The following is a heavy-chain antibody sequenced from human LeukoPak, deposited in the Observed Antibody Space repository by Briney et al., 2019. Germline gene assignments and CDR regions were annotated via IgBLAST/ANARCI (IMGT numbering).Heavy chain of an antibody. V-gene: IGHV3-21*01. J-gene: IGHJ4*02. CDR2: ISSSSSYI. CDR1: GFTFSSYW. Sequence: GGSLRLSCAASGFTFSSYWMHWVRQAPGKGLEWVSSISSSSSYIYYADSVKGRFTISRDNAKNSLYLQMNSLRAEDTAVYYCARGIAAAGTDYWGQGTLVTVSS. CDR3: ARGIAAAGTDY. D-gene: IGHD6-13*01.